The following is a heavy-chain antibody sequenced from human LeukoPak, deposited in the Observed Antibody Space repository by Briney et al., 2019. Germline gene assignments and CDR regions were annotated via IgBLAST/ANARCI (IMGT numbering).Heavy chain of an antibody. CDR2: IYYSGST. D-gene: IGHD3-22*01. CDR1: GGSISSYY. V-gene: IGHV4-59*01. Sequence: SETLSLTCTVSGGSISSYYWSWIRQPPGKGLEWIGYIYYSGSTNYNPSLKSRVTISVDTSKNQFSLKLSSVTAADTAVYYCARDMRGYYDSSGYPDLYGMDVWGQGTTVTVSS. J-gene: IGHJ6*02. CDR3: ARDMRGYYDSSGYPDLYGMDV.